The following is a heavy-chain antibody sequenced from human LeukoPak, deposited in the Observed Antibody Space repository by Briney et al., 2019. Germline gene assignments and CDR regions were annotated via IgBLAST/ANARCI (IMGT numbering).Heavy chain of an antibody. CDR1: GFTFSRNT. J-gene: IGHJ4*02. V-gene: IGHV3-15*05. D-gene: IGHD4-17*01. CDR3: TKSHYDDVVIGY. Sequence: GGSLRLSCAASGFTFSRNTMNWVRQAPGKGLEWVGRIKTKTDGGTTDYAAPVKGRFTISRDNSKNSLYLQMNSLRTEDTALYYCTKSHYDDVVIGYWGQGTLVTVSS. CDR2: IKTKTDGGTT.